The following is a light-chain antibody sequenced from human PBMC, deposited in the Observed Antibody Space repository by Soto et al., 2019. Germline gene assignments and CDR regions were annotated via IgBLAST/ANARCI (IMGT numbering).Light chain of an antibody. CDR3: AAWDDSLNGHVV. CDR2: SNN. Sequence: QSALTQPPSASGTPWQRVTISCSGSSSNIGSNTVNWYQQLPGTAPKLLIYSNNQRPSGVPDRFSGSKSGTSASLAISGLQSEDEADYYCAAWDDSLNGHVVFGGGTKVTVL. CDR1: SSNIGSNT. J-gene: IGLJ2*01. V-gene: IGLV1-44*01.